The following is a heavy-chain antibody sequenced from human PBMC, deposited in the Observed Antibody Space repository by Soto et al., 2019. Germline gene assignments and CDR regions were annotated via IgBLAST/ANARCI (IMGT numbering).Heavy chain of an antibody. J-gene: IGHJ4*02. CDR2: INHSGST. D-gene: IGHD1-7*01. CDR3: ARGKGALNWNYSAGQKKNNKYYFDY. V-gene: IGHV4-34*01. Sequence: KTSETLSLTCAVCGGSFSGYYWSWIRKPPGKGLEWIGEINHSGSTNYNPSLKSRVTISVDTSKNQFSLKLSSVTAADTAVYYCARGKGALNWNYSAGQKKNNKYYFDYWGQGTLVTVSS. CDR1: GGSFSGYY.